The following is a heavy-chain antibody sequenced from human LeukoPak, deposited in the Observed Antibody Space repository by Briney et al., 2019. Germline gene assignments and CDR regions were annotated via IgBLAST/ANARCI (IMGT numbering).Heavy chain of an antibody. J-gene: IGHJ4*02. Sequence: GGSLRLSCAASGFIFSSYSMNWVRQAPGKGLEWVSYIGDGGSVVNYADSVKGRFTISRDNAKNSLSLRMNSLRAEDTAVYYCARRASSWYYFDNWGQGTLVTVSS. CDR2: IGDGGSVV. CDR1: GFIFSSYS. V-gene: IGHV3-48*04. CDR3: ARRASSWYYFDN. D-gene: IGHD2-15*01.